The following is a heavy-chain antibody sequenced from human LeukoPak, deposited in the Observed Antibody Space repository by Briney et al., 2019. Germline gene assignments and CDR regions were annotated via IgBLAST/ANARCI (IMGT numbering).Heavy chain of an antibody. CDR2: IKQDGSEK. D-gene: IGHD2-2*01. CDR3: ARYGAAPAAYYYYYMDV. J-gene: IGHJ6*03. V-gene: IGHV3-7*01. Sequence: GGSLRLPCAASGFTFSSYWMTWVRQAPGKGLEWVANIKQDGSEKYYVDSVKGRFTVSRDNAKKSLYLQMNSLRAEDTAVYYCARYGAAPAAYYYYYMDVWGKGTTVTVSS. CDR1: GFTFSSYW.